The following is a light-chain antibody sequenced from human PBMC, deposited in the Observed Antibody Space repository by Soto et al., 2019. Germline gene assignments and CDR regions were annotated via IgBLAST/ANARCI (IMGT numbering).Light chain of an antibody. CDR1: QSVSSN. V-gene: IGKV3-15*01. CDR2: GAS. CDR3: QQYNNWLE. J-gene: IGKJ5*01. Sequence: EIVMTQSPATLSVSPGERATISCRASQSVSSNLAWYQQKPGQAPRLLIYGASTRATGIPARFSGSGSGTEFTLTISSLQSEDFAFYYCQQYNNWLEFGQGTRLEIK.